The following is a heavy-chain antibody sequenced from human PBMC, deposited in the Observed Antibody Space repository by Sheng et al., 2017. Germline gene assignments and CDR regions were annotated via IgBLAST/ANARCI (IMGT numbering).Heavy chain of an antibody. CDR2: INHSGST. J-gene: IGHJ6*02. Sequence: QVQLQQWGAGLLKPSETLSLTCAVYGGSFSGYYWSWIRQPPGKGLEWIGEINHSGSTNYNPSLKSRVTISVDTSKNQFSLKLSSVTAADTAVYYCARARITMVRGPRRFSMDVWGQGTTVTVSS. CDR1: GGSFSGYY. D-gene: IGHD3-10*01. V-gene: IGHV4-34*01. CDR3: ARARITMVRGPRRFSMDV.